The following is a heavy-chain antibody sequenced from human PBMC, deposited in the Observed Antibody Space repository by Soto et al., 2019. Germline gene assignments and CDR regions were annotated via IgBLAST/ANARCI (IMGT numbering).Heavy chain of an antibody. CDR3: ARASDYYDSSGYYSRWRTDAFDI. V-gene: IGHV3-30-3*01. D-gene: IGHD3-22*01. CDR1: GFTFSSYA. CDR2: ISYDGSNK. Sequence: LRLSCAASGFTFSSYAMHWVRQAPGKGLEWVAVISYDGSNKYYADSVKGRFTISRDNSKNTLYLQMNSLRAEDTAVYYCARASDYYDSSGYYSRWRTDAFDIWGQGTMVTVSS. J-gene: IGHJ3*02.